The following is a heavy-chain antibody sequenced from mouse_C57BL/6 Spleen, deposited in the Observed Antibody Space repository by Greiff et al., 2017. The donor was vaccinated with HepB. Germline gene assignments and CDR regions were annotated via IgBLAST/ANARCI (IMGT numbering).Heavy chain of an antibody. CDR2: INYDGSST. D-gene: IGHD1-1*01. J-gene: IGHJ2*01. V-gene: IGHV5-16*01. Sequence: DVQLVESEGGLVQPGSSMKLSCTASGFTFSDYYMAWVRQVPEKGLEWVANINYDGSSTYYLDSLKSRFIISRDNAKNILYLQMSSLKSEDTATYYCARDHYYGSSYGYFDYWGQGTTLTVSS. CDR1: GFTFSDYY. CDR3: ARDHYYGSSYGYFDY.